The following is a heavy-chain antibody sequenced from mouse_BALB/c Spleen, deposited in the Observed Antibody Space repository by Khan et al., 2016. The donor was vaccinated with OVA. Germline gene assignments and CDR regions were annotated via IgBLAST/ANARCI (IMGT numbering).Heavy chain of an antibody. V-gene: IGHV1S56*01. CDR2: IYPGSVNT. J-gene: IGHJ4*01. D-gene: IGHD2-4*01. CDR1: AYTFTTYY. Sequence: QVQLQQSGPELVKPGASVRISCKASAYTFTTYYIHWVKQRPGQGLEWIGWIYPGSVNTNSNAKFKGKATLTADKSSSTAYMQLSSLTSEDSAVYCCARDDYFVGDAMDYWGQGTSVTVSS. CDR3: ARDDYFVGDAMDY.